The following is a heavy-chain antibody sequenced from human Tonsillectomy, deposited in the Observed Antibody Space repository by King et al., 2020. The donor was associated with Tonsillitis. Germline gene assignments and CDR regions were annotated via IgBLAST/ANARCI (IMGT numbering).Heavy chain of an antibody. V-gene: IGHV1-18*01. Sequence: QLVQSGAEVKKPGASVKVSCKASGYTFTNFGISWVRQAPGQGLEGMGWIGRKYGNKNYLQKLQGRVTLTTDKSTSTAYMELRSLRSDDTAIYFCRVGVDSFDMWGQGTMITVSS. D-gene: IGHD1-26*01. J-gene: IGHJ3*02. CDR3: RVGVDSFDM. CDR2: IGRKYGNK. CDR1: GYTFTNFG.